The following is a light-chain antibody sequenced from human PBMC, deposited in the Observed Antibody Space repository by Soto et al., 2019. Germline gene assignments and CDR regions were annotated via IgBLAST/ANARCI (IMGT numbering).Light chain of an antibody. CDR1: QGIGLK. CDR2: DAS. Sequence: EIVMTQSPATLSVSPGERVTLSCRASQGIGLKLAWYQHKPGQAPRLLFYDASTRVTGLPDRFSGSGVGTLFTLIISSVQSEDFAIYYCQHYNDLQTFGQGTKVEIK. V-gene: IGKV3-15*01. CDR3: QHYNDLQT. J-gene: IGKJ1*01.